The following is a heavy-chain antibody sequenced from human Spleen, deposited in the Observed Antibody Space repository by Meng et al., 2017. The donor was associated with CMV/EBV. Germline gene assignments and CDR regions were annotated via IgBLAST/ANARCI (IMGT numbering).Heavy chain of an antibody. V-gene: IGHV3-23*01. Sequence: GESLKISCAASGFTFSSYSMNWVRQAPGKGLEWVSAISGSGGDTFYVDSVKGRFTISRDNSKNTLYLQMNSLRAEDTAIYYCAKSTYYDFWSGPYYWGQGSLVTVSS. CDR2: ISGSGGDT. CDR3: AKSTYYDFWSGPYY. CDR1: GFTFSSYS. D-gene: IGHD3-3*01. J-gene: IGHJ4*02.